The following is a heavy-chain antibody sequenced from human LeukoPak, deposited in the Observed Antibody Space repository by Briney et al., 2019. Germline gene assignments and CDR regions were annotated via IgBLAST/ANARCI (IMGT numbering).Heavy chain of an antibody. J-gene: IGHJ4*02. Sequence: GGSLRLSCAASGFTFSSYGMHWVRQAPGKGLEWVAFIRYDGSKKYYADSVKGRFTISRDNSKNTLYLQMNSLRAEDTAVYYCAKDGSSSGYYPNYSDYWGQGTLVTVSS. CDR1: GFTFSSYG. D-gene: IGHD3-22*01. CDR3: AKDGSSSGYYPNYSDY. CDR2: IRYDGSKK. V-gene: IGHV3-30*02.